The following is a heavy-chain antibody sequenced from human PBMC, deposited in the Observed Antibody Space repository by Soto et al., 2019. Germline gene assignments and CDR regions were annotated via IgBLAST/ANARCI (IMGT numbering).Heavy chain of an antibody. CDR3: ARGLSSSPAYFFDS. D-gene: IGHD6-13*01. Sequence: QVQLVQSGAEVRKPGASVKVSCNVTGSTFSGHYLHWVRQAPGQGLEWMGWINPKSGGTNYAQKFQDRVTMTADTSVSAASMELTSLRYDDTAVFYCARGLSSSPAYFFDSWGQGTLVTVSS. CDR2: INPKSGGT. V-gene: IGHV1-2*02. CDR1: GSTFSGHY. J-gene: IGHJ4*02.